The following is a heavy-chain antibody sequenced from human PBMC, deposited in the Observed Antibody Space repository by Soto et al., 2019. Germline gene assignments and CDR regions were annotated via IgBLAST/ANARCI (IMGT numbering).Heavy chain of an antibody. CDR3: AIGRFGQSRRYYYGMDV. J-gene: IGHJ6*02. CDR2: INSDGRST. CDR1: GFSFSTYW. D-gene: IGHD2-15*01. V-gene: IGHV3-74*01. Sequence: GGSLRLACAASGFSFSTYWMHWVRQAPGKGLVWVSRINSDGRSTSYADSVKGRFTISRDNAKNSLYLQMNSLRAEDTAVYYCAIGRFGQSRRYYYGMDVWGQGTTVTVSS.